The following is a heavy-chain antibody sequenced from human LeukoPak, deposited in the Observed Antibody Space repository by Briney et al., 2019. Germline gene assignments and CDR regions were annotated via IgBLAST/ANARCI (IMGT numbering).Heavy chain of an antibody. CDR1: GFTFSDYW. Sequence: GGSLRLSCAASGFTFSDYWMNWIRQAPGKGLEWVARIMKDGNEKYYVESIKGRFTISRDNAKNALYLQMNGLRAEDTGVYYCARGHLDPWGQGTLVTVPS. J-gene: IGHJ5*02. CDR2: IMKDGNEK. V-gene: IGHV3-7*01. CDR3: ARGHLDP.